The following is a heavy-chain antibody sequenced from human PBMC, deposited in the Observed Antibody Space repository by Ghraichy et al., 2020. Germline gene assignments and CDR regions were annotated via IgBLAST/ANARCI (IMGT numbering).Heavy chain of an antibody. CDR1: GGSFSGYY. CDR2: INHSGST. V-gene: IGHV4-34*01. D-gene: IGHD3-10*01. CDR3: ARGRPARITMVRGVIKAVAFDY. J-gene: IGHJ4*02. Sequence: SQTLSLTCAVYGGSFSGYYWSWIRQPPGKGLEWIGEINHSGSTNYNPSLKSRVTISVDTSKNQFSLKLSSVTAADTAVYYCARGRPARITMVRGVIKAVAFDYWGQGTLVTVSS.